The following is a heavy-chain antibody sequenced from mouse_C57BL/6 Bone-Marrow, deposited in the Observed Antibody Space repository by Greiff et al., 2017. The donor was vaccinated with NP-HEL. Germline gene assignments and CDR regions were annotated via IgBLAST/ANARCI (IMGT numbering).Heavy chain of an antibody. D-gene: IGHD2-1*01. CDR2: ISSGGSYT. Sequence: EVQRVESGGDLVKPGGSLKLSCAASGFTFSSYGMSWVRQTPDKRLEWVATISSGGSYTYYPDSVKGRFTISRDNAKNTLYLQMSSLKSEDTAMYYCARPIYYGNLAWFAYWGQGTLVTVSA. CDR3: ARPIYYGNLAWFAY. J-gene: IGHJ3*01. CDR1: GFTFSSYG. V-gene: IGHV5-6*01.